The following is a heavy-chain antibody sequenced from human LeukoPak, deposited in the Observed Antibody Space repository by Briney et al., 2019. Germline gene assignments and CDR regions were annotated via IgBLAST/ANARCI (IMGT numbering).Heavy chain of an antibody. D-gene: IGHD2-15*01. CDR1: GITFSSYS. CDR3: AKDRGVVAACRWFDP. V-gene: IGHV3-48*01. J-gene: IGHJ5*02. Sequence: GGSLRLSCAASGITFSSYSFNWVRQAPGKGLEWVSYISSTSDFIYYADSVKGRFTISRDNSKNTLYLQMNSLRAEDTAVYYCAKDRGVVAACRWFDPWGQGTLVTVSS. CDR2: ISSTSDFI.